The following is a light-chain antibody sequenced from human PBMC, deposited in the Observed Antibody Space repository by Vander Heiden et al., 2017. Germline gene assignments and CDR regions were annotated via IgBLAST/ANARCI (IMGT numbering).Light chain of an antibody. V-gene: IGKV1-5*01. Sequence: DIHMTQSPSTLSASVGDRVTITCRASQSITTWLAWYQQKPGKAPKLLIYDASNLPSGVPSRFSGSGSGTDFSLTISSLQPDDFATYYCQQYSIDSPTFGQGTKVEI. J-gene: IGKJ1*01. CDR2: DAS. CDR3: QQYSIDSPT. CDR1: QSITTW.